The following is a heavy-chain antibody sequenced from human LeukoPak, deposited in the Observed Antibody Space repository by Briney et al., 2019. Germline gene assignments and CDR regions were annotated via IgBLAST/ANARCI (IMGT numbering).Heavy chain of an antibody. Sequence: ASETLSLTCTVSGDSTSSDRYYGGWVRQPPGKGLEWIGNIYYSGSTYYNPSLKSRVTMSVDTSKNQFFLKLNSVTAADTAVYYCARGRPYSGGYHLDYWGQGTLVTVS. D-gene: IGHD1-26*01. CDR3: ARGRPYSGGYHLDY. CDR1: GDSTSSDRYY. J-gene: IGHJ4*02. CDR2: IYYSGST. V-gene: IGHV4-39*01.